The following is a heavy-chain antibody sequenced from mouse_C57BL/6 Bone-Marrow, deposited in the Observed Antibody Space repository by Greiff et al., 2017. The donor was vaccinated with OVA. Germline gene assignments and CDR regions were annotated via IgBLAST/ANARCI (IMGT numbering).Heavy chain of an antibody. CDR3: ARHWDYSCFFDY. V-gene: IGHV5-6*02. Sequence: EVMLVESGGDLVKPGGSLKLSCAASGFTFSSYGMSWVRQTPDKRLEWVATISSGGSYTYYPDSVKGRFTISRDNAKNTLYLQMSSLKSEDTAMYYCARHWDYSCFFDYWGQGTTLTVSS. CDR2: ISSGGSYT. D-gene: IGHD2-13*01. J-gene: IGHJ2*01. CDR1: GFTFSSYG.